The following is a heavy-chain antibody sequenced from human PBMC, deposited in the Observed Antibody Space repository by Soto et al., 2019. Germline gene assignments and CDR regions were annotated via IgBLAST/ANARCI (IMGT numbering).Heavy chain of an antibody. J-gene: IGHJ6*02. CDR3: EKATPSLQQGTGYYYGMDI. D-gene: IGHD4-4*01. Sequence: ASVKVSCKASGYTFTSYYMHWVRQAPGQGLEWMGIINPSGGGTSYAQKFQGRVTMTRDTSTSTVYMELSSLRSDDTAVYYGEKATPSLQQGTGYYYGMDIWGQGTTVTVSS. V-gene: IGHV1-46*01. CDR1: GYTFTSYY. CDR2: INPSGGGT.